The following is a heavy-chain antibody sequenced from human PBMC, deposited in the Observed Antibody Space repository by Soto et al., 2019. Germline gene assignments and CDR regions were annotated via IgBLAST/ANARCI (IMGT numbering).Heavy chain of an antibody. J-gene: IGHJ6*02. D-gene: IGHD2-21*02. CDR3: ARDLWGYCGADCYPLDV. Sequence: SETLSLTCTVSGGSISGYYWSWIRQPPGKGLEWIGYIYYSGSTNYNPSLKSRVTISVDTSKNQFSLKLNSVTAADTAVYYCARDLWGYCGADCYPLDVWGQGTMVTVSS. CDR2: IYYSGST. V-gene: IGHV4-59*01. CDR1: GGSISGYY.